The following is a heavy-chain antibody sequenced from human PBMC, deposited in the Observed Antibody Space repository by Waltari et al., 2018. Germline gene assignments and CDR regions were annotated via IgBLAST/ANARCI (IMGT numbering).Heavy chain of an antibody. V-gene: IGHV4-39*01. CDR3: ARHWKRNGYRFDP. J-gene: IGHJ5*02. CDR1: GGSISRRSYY. D-gene: IGHD5-12*01. CDR2: MYYSGTT. Sequence: QLQLQESGPGLMKPSETLSLTCTVSGGSISRRSYYWGWIRQSPGKGLEWIASMYYSGTTDYNPTLESRVTISGDTSKNQFALRLSSVTAADTAVYYCARHWKRNGYRFDPWGQGTLVTVSS.